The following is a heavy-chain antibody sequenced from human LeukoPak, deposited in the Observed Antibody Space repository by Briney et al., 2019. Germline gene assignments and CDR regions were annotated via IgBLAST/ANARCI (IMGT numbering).Heavy chain of an antibody. D-gene: IGHD6-13*01. Sequence: GASVKVSCKASGYTFTGYYMHWVRQAPGQGLEWMGWINPNSGGTNYAQKFQGRVTMTRDTSISTAYMELSRLRSDDTAVYYCARGENLAAAGYIDFDYWGQGTLVTVSS. CDR1: GYTFTGYY. CDR2: INPNSGGT. J-gene: IGHJ4*02. V-gene: IGHV1-2*02. CDR3: ARGENLAAAGYIDFDY.